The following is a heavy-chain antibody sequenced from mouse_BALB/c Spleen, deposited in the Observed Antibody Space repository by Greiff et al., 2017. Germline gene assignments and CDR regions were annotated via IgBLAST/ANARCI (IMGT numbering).Heavy chain of an antibody. CDR1: GFTFSSFG. CDR3: ARSGQYYFDY. CDR2: ISSGSSTI. J-gene: IGHJ2*01. Sequence: DVKLQESGGGLVQPGGSRKLSCAASGFTFSSFGMHWVRQAPEKGLEWVAYISSGSSTIYYADTVKGRFTISRDNPKNTLFLQMTSLRSEDTAMYYCARSGQYYFDYWGQGTTLTVSS. V-gene: IGHV5-17*02.